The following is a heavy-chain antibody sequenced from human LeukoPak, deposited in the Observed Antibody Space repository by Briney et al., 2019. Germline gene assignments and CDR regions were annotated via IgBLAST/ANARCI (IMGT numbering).Heavy chain of an antibody. V-gene: IGHV3-30*02. J-gene: IGHJ4*02. Sequence: PGGSLTLSCAASGFTFSSYGMHWVRQAPGKGLEWVAFIRYDGSNKYYADSVKGRFTISRDNSKNTLYLQMNSLRAEDTAVYYCAKHRRVATIRAPFDYWGQGTLVTVSS. CDR2: IRYDGSNK. CDR1: GFTFSSYG. D-gene: IGHD5-12*01. CDR3: AKHRRVATIRAPFDY.